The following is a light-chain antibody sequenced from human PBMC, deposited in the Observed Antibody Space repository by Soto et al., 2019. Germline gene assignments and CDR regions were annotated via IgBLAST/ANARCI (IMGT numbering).Light chain of an antibody. V-gene: IGLV3-21*02. CDR3: FSHRGGDSHV. CDR1: NIGSKS. Sequence: SYELTQPPSVSLAPGQTARITCGGNNIGSKSVHWYQQKPGQAPVVVVYDDSDRPSGIPERFSGSNSGNTAALTISGLQAEDEADYYCFSHRGGDSHVFGTGTQLTVL. CDR2: DDS. J-gene: IGLJ7*01.